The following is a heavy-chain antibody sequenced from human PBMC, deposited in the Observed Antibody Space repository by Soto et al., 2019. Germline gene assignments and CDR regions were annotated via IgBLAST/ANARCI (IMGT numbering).Heavy chain of an antibody. CDR3: AREGIRPYYYFGMDV. CDR1: GYTFTNYG. D-gene: IGHD3-10*01. J-gene: IGHJ6*02. Sequence: QVQLVQSGTEVKKPGASVKVSCKASGYTFTNYGISWVRQAPGQGLEWMGWISGYNCDTDYAQKVQGRVTMTTHTSTSTVYMELRSLSSADTAVYYCAREGIRPYYYFGMDVWGQGTTVTVSS. CDR2: ISGYNCDT. V-gene: IGHV1-18*01.